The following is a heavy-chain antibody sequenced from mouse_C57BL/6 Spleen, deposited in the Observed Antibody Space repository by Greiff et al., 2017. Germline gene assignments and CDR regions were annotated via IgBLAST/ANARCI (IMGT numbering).Heavy chain of an antibody. CDR3: AKNYYGRADY. V-gene: IGHV2-4*01. D-gene: IGHD1-1*01. Sequence: VQLQQSGPGLVQPSQSLSITCTVSGFSFTSYGVHWVRQPPGKGLEWLGVIWSGGSTAYNAAFISRLSNSKDNSKSQVFLKMNSLQADDTAIYYCAKNYYGRADYWGQGTTLTVSS. CDR1: GFSFTSYG. CDR2: IWSGGST. J-gene: IGHJ2*01.